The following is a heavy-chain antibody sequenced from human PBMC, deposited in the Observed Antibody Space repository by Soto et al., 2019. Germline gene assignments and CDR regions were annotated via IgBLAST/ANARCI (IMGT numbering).Heavy chain of an antibody. J-gene: IGHJ4*02. V-gene: IGHV4-30-2*03. CDR2: IYYGGST. CDR1: GGSIRSGDYS. Sequence: SETLSLTCAVSGGSIRSGDYSWNWIRQPPGKGLEWIGYIYYGGSTYYNPSLQSRLTMSVDRSRNQFSLKLSSVTAADTAVYYCVRHAQWIIRAYWGQGSLVTVS. CDR3: VRHAQWIIRAY. D-gene: IGHD5-12*01.